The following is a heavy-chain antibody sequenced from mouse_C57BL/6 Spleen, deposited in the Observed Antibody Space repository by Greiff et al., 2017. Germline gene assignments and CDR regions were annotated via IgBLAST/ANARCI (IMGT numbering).Heavy chain of an antibody. D-gene: IGHD2-3*01. CDR1: GYTFTEYT. CDR3: ARHEETDDGYYPFDY. J-gene: IGHJ2*01. CDR2: FYPGSGSI. V-gene: IGHV1-62-2*01. Sequence: VMLVESGAELVKPGASVKLSCKASGYTFTEYTIHWVKQRSGQGLEWIGWFYPGSGSIKYNEKFKDKATLTADKSSSTVYMELSRLTSEDSAVYFCARHEETDDGYYPFDYWGQGTTLTVSS.